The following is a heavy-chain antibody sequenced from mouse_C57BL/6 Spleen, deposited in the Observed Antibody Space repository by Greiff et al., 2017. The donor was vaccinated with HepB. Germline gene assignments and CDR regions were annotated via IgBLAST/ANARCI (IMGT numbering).Heavy chain of an antibody. CDR2: INPNNGGT. CDR1: GYTFTDYY. D-gene: IGHD1-1*02. Sequence: EVQLQQSGPELVKPGASVKISCKASGYTFTDYYMNWVKQSHGKSLEWIGDINPNNGGTSYNQKFKGKATLTVDKSSSTAYMELRSLTSEDSAVYYCARKGNGGSYAMDYWGQGTSVTVSS. J-gene: IGHJ4*01. V-gene: IGHV1-26*01. CDR3: ARKGNGGSYAMDY.